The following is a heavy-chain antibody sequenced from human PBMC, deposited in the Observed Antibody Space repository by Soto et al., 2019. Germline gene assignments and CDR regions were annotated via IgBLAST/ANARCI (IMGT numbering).Heavy chain of an antibody. CDR3: ARGVVSTGYFDY. J-gene: IGHJ4*02. V-gene: IGHV3-72*01. Sequence: EVQLAESGGGLVQPGGSLRLSCAASVFTFSDHYMDWVRQAPGKGLEWVGRSRDKVHSHTTEYAASVKGRFTISRGDSENSLYLQMNSLNTEDTAVYYCARGVVSTGYFDYWGQGTLVTVSS. D-gene: IGHD5-12*01. CDR2: SRDKVHSHTT. CDR1: VFTFSDHY.